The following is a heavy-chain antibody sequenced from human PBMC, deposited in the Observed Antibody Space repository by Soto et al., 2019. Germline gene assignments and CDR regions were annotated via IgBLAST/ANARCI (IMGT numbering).Heavy chain of an antibody. V-gene: IGHV1-2*02. J-gene: IGHJ4*02. D-gene: IGHD3-3*01. CDR3: ARRPPYYDFWTGSYY. CDR2: ITPNSGDT. CDR1: GYTFTVYY. Sequence: ASVKVSCKASGYTFTVYYIYWVRQAPGQGLEWMGWITPNSGDTKYSQKFQGRVIMTRDTSISTAYMELTWLTSDDTAVYYCARRPPYYDFWTGSYYWGQGTPVTVSS.